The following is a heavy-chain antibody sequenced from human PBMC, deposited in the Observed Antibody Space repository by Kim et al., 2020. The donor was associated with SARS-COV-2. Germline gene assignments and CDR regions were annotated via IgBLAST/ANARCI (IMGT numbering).Heavy chain of an antibody. CDR3: TKGGLFFV. Sequence: GGSLRLSCAASGFSFTTAWLSWVRQAPGKGLEWVGRVKSKTDGGTTDYSAPVKGRFTISRDDSKNTLYLQMNSLKTEDTAVYYCTKGGLFFVWGQGTLVTVSS. D-gene: IGHD2-21*01. CDR2: VKSKTDGGTT. CDR1: GFSFTTAW. J-gene: IGHJ4*02. V-gene: IGHV3-15*01.